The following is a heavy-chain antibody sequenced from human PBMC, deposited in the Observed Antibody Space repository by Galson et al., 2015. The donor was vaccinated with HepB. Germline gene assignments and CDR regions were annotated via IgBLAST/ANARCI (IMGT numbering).Heavy chain of an antibody. CDR2: ISSSGSTI. J-gene: IGHJ4*02. D-gene: IGHD3-22*01. V-gene: IGHV3-11*01. CDR1: GFTFSDYY. CDR3: ARDMYYDSSGYPGY. Sequence: SLRLSCAASGFTFSDYYMSWIRQAPGKGLEWVSYISSSGSTIYYADSVKGRFTISRDNAKNSLYLQMNSLRAEDTAVYHCARDMYYDSSGYPGYWGQGTLVTVSS.